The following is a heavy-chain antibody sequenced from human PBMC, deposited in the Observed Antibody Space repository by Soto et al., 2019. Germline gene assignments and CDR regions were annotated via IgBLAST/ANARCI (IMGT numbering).Heavy chain of an antibody. CDR1: GGTFSSYA. D-gene: IGHD3-10*01. V-gene: IGHV1-69*13. J-gene: IGHJ6*02. CDR2: IIPIFGTA. Sequence: EASVKVSCKASGGTFSSYAISWVRQAPGQGLEWMGGIIPIFGTANYAQKFQGRVTITADESTSTAYMELSSLRSEDTAVYYCARVLWFGEPSRPSGYYYYGMDVWGQGTTVTVSS. CDR3: ARVLWFGEPSRPSGYYYYGMDV.